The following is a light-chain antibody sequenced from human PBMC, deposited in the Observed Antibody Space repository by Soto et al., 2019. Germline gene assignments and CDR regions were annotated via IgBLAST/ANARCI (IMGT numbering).Light chain of an antibody. CDR3: QQLWTYPLT. J-gene: IGKJ4*01. CDR2: AAS. Sequence: DTQLTQSPSFLSASVGDRVTIACRASQDVSRSVGWYQQKPGTAPKLLISAASTLNSGDPSRFSGSGSGTDFTLTISSLQPEDFATYYCQQLWTYPLTFGGGTKVEI. CDR1: QDVSRS. V-gene: IGKV1-9*01.